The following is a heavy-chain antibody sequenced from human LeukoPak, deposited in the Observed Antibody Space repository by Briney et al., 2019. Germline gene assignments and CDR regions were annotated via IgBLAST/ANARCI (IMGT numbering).Heavy chain of an antibody. Sequence: TGGSLRLSCAASGFTFSSYSMNWVRQAPGKGLEWDSYISSSSSTIYYADSVKGRFTISRDNAKNSLYLQMNSLRAEDTAVYYCARDTGYSYGYYFDYWGQGTLVTVSS. CDR1: GFTFSSYS. J-gene: IGHJ4*02. CDR2: ISSSSSTI. V-gene: IGHV3-48*01. D-gene: IGHD5-18*01. CDR3: ARDTGYSYGYYFDY.